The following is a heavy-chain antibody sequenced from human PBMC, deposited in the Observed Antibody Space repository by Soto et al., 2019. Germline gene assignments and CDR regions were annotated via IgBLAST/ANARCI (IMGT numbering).Heavy chain of an antibody. CDR3: ASLPVADGACEI. J-gene: IGHJ3*02. Sequence: QVQLVQSGAEVKKPGSSVKVSCKASGGTFSSYTISWVRQAPGQGLEWMGRIIPILGIAKYPQKFQGRVTITADKPTSTSFLEHSSLRSEDAAVYNCASLPVADGACEIWGQGTMVTVSS. D-gene: IGHD2-2*01. CDR1: GGTFSSYT. V-gene: IGHV1-69*02. CDR2: IIPILGIA.